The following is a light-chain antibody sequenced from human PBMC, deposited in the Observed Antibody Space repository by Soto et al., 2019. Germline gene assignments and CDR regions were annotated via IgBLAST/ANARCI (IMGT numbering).Light chain of an antibody. CDR3: QHYTRA. V-gene: IGKV1-5*03. J-gene: IGKJ1*01. Sequence: IQMTQSPSTLSASVGDRVTFTCRASQSISTWLAWYQQKPGKAPKLLIYKASTLEVGVPSRFSGSGSGTEFTLTISTLQPSDFATYYCQHYTRAFGQGTKVEIK. CDR2: KAS. CDR1: QSISTW.